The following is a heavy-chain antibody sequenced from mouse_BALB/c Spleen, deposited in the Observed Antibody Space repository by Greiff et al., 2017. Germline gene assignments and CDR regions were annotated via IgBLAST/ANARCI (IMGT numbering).Heavy chain of an antibody. Sequence: EVQLQQSGPELVKPGASVKISCKASGYSFTGYFMNWVMQSHGKSLEWIGRINPYNGDTFYNQKFKGKATLTVDKSSSTAHMELRSLASEDSAVYYCARSDGYYDYAMDDWGQGTSVTVSS. V-gene: IGHV1-20*02. CDR3: ARSDGYYDYAMDD. CDR2: INPYNGDT. D-gene: IGHD2-3*01. J-gene: IGHJ4*01. CDR1: GYSFTGYF.